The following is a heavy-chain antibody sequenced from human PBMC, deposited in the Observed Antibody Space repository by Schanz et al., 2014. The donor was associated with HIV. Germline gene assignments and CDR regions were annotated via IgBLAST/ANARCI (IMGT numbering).Heavy chain of an antibody. Sequence: QVQLVQSGGGVVQPGRSLRLSCAASGFTFSRYGMHWVRQAPGKGLEWLAVISHDGSKKFYIDSVKGRFTISRDNSKNTLVLQMNSLRADDTAIYYCAREVLGQPCVNYWGQGSLVTVSS. D-gene: IGHD6-13*01. CDR1: GFTFSRYG. V-gene: IGHV3-30*03. CDR3: AREVLGQPCVNY. J-gene: IGHJ4*02. CDR2: ISHDGSKK.